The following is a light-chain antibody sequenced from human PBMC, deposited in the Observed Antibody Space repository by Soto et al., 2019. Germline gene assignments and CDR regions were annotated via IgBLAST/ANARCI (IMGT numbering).Light chain of an antibody. CDR3: QQYYSTPWT. J-gene: IGKJ1*01. Sequence: DTVMTQSPDSLAVSLGERATINCKSSQSVLYSSNNKNYLAWYQQKPGQPPKLLIYWASTRESGVPDRFSGSGSGTDFTLTISSLQAEDVAVYYCQQYYSTPWTFGQGTKGDIK. CDR2: WAS. V-gene: IGKV4-1*01. CDR1: QSVLYSSNNKNY.